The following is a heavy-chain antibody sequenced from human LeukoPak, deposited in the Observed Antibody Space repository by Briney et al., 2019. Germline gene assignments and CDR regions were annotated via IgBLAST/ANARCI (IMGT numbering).Heavy chain of an antibody. CDR1: GYTFTSYG. Sequence: ASVKVSCKASGYTFTSYGISWVRQTPGQGLEWMGWISAYNGNTNYAQKLQGRVTMTTDTSTSTAYMELRSLRSNDTAVYYCARDAPGEVDPDYWGQGTLVTVSS. V-gene: IGHV1-18*01. D-gene: IGHD3-16*01. J-gene: IGHJ4*02. CDR2: ISAYNGNT. CDR3: ARDAPGEVDPDY.